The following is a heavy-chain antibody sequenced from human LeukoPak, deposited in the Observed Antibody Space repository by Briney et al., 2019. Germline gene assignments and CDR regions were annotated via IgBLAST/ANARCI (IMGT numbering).Heavy chain of an antibody. V-gene: IGHV3-21*01. D-gene: IGHD3-10*01. CDR3: ARGPMVRGPDY. CDR1: GFPFSSYS. J-gene: IGHJ4*02. CDR2: INSGSSHT. Sequence: GGSLRLSCAASGFPFSSYSMNWVRQAPGKGLEWVSSINSGSSHTYYADSVKGRFTISRDNAKNSLYLQMNSLRAEDTAVYFCARGPMVRGPDYWGQGTLVTVSS.